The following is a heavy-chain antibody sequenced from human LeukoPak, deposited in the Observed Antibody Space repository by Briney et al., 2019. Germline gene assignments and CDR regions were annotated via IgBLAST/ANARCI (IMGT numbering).Heavy chain of an antibody. CDR2: ISYDGSNK. CDR1: GFTFSSYG. J-gene: IGHJ3*02. Sequence: GGSLRLSCAASGFTFSSYGMHWVRQAPGKGLEWVALISYDGSNKYYADSVKGRFTVSRDNSRNTLYLQMNSLRAEDTAVYYCARALNGFDIWGPGTLVTVSS. CDR3: ARALNGFDI. V-gene: IGHV3-30*03.